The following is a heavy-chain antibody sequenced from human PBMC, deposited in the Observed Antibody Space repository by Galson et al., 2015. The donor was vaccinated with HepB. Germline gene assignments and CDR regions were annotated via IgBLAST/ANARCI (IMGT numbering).Heavy chain of an antibody. CDR2: ISAGTGST. CDR1: GFTFINYA. Sequence: LRLSCAASGFTFINYAMNWVRQAPGKGPEWVSGISAGTGSTYYADSVKGRFTISRDNAKNSLYLQMNSLRAEDTAVYYCASNIVVVVAATARDAFDIWGQGTMVTVSS. V-gene: IGHV3-23*01. J-gene: IGHJ3*02. CDR3: ASNIVVVVAATARDAFDI. D-gene: IGHD2-15*01.